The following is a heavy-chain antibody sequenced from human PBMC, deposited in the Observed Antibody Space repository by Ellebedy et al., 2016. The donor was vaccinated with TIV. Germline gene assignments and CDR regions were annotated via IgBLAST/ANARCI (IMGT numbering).Heavy chain of an antibody. J-gene: IGHJ4*02. V-gene: IGHV3-48*01. D-gene: IGHD1-14*01. CDR1: GFTFSSYN. Sequence: GESLKISCAASGFTFSSYNMNWVRQAPGKGLEWVSYIGSSSATIYYADSVKGRFTIPRDNAKNSLYLQMNSLRAEDTAVYYCAGHNPDYWGQGTLVTVSS. CDR3: AGHNPDY. CDR2: IGSSSATI.